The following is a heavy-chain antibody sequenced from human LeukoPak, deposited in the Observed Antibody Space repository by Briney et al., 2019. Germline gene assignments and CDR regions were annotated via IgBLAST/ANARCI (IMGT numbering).Heavy chain of an antibody. CDR2: IIPIFGTA. Sequence: SVKVSCKASGGTFSSYAISWVRQAPGQGLEWMGRIIPIFGTANYAQKFQGRVTITADKSTSTAYMELSSLRSEDTAVYYCARGDTIFGVVIDNWFDPWGQGTLVTVSS. CDR3: ARGDTIFGVVIDNWFDP. V-gene: IGHV1-69*06. J-gene: IGHJ5*02. D-gene: IGHD3-3*01. CDR1: GGTFSSYA.